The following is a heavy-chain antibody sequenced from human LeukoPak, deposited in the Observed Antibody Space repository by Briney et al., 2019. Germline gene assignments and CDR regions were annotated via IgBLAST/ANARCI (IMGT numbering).Heavy chain of an antibody. CDR1: GYTFTSYG. CDR2: ISAYNGNT. D-gene: IGHD5-18*01. V-gene: IGHV1-18*01. J-gene: IGHJ6*02. Sequence: ASVKVSCKASGYTFTSYGISWVRQAPGQGLEWMGWISAYNGNTNYAQKLQGRVTMTTDTSTSTAYMELRSLRSDDTAVYYCARDLRYSYGYSYYYGMDVWGQGTTVTASS. CDR3: ARDLRYSYGYSYYYGMDV.